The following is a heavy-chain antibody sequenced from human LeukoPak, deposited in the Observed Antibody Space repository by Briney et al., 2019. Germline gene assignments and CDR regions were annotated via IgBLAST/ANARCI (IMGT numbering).Heavy chain of an antibody. D-gene: IGHD6-13*01. CDR2: IIPIFGTA. J-gene: IGHJ6*02. CDR1: GGTFSSYA. CDR3: ARLGYSSSWYRNYYYYGMDV. V-gene: IGHV1-69*05. Sequence: ASVKVSCKASGGTFSSYAISWVRQAPGQGLEWMGGIIPIFGTANYAQKFQGRVTMTRNTSISTAYMELSSLRSEDTAVYYCARLGYSSSWYRNYYYYGMDVWGQGTTVTVSS.